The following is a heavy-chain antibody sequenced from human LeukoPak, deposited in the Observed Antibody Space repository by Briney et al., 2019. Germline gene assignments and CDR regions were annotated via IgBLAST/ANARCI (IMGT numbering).Heavy chain of an antibody. V-gene: IGHV4-59*08. D-gene: IGHD3-22*01. CDR3: ASLYYYDSAPFDP. J-gene: IGHJ5*02. Sequence: PSETLSLTCTVSGGSISSYYWSWIRQPLGKGLEWIGYIYYSGSTNYNPSLKSRVTISVDTSKNQFSLKLSSVTAADTAVYYCASLYYYDSAPFDPWGQGTLVTVSS. CDR2: IYYSGST. CDR1: GGSISSYY.